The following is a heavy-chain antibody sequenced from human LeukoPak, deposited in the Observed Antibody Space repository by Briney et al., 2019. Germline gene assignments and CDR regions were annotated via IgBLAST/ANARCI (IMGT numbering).Heavy chain of an antibody. Sequence: GRSLRPSWAASGFTLSRNYVSWVRQAPGKGMEWVAVIYSGGSTYYADSVKGRFTTSRHNSKNTLYLQMNSLSAEDTAVYYCARHGSGSYSRPQNYFDYWGQGTLVTVSS. D-gene: IGHD3-10*01. V-gene: IGHV3-53*04. CDR1: GFTLSRNY. J-gene: IGHJ4*02. CDR2: IYSGGST. CDR3: ARHGSGSYSRPQNYFDY.